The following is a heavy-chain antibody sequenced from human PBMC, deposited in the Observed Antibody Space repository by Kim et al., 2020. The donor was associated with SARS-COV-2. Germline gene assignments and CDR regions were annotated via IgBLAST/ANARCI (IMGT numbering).Heavy chain of an antibody. CDR2: INWSGVST. CDR3: ARNSHSGSNPEGVDY. CDR1: GFTFDDYG. D-gene: IGHD1-26*01. V-gene: IGHV3-20*04. Sequence: GGSLRLSCAASGFTFDDYGMSWVRQAPGEGLEWVSGINWSGVSTGYADSVKGRFTISRDNAKNSLYLQMNSLRAEDTALYYCARNSHSGSNPEGVDYWGQGTLVTVSS. J-gene: IGHJ4*02.